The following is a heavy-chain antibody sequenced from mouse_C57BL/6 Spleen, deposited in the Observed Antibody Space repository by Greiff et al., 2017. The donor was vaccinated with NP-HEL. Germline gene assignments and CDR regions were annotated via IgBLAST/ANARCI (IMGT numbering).Heavy chain of an antibody. CDR2: INPNNGGT. J-gene: IGHJ1*03. CDR1: GYTFTDYN. V-gene: IGHV1-18*01. D-gene: IGHD1-1*01. Sequence: VQLKESGPELVKPGASVKIPCKASGYTFTDYNMDWVKQSHGKSLEWIGDINPNNGGTIYNQKFKGKATLTVDKSSSTAYMELRSLTSEDTAVYYCARGDYYGSSPEYFDVWGTGTTVTVSS. CDR3: ARGDYYGSSPEYFDV.